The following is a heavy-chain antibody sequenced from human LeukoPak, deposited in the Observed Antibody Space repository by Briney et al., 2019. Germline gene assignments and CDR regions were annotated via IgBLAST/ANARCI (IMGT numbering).Heavy chain of an antibody. Sequence: ASVKVSCKASGYTFTGYYMHWVRQAPGQGLEWMGWINPNSGGTNYAQKFQGRVTMTRETSISTAYMELSRLRSDDTAVYYCARDYYYDSSGYPYWYFDLWGRGTLVTVSS. CDR3: ARDYYYDSSGYPYWYFDL. CDR2: INPNSGGT. V-gene: IGHV1-2*02. D-gene: IGHD3-22*01. CDR1: GYTFTGYY. J-gene: IGHJ2*01.